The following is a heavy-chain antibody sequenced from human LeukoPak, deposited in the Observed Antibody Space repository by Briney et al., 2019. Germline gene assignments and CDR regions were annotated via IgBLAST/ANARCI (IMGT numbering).Heavy chain of an antibody. CDR3: ARQTIAVSGPLDY. V-gene: IGHV5-51*01. Sequence: GESLKISCKASGYSFTNYWIGWVRQMPGKGLEWMGIIYPGDSDTRYSPSFQGQVTISADKSISTAYLQWSSLKASDTAMYYCARQTIAVSGPLDYWGQGTLVTVSS. CDR2: IYPGDSDT. D-gene: IGHD6-19*01. J-gene: IGHJ4*02. CDR1: GYSFTNYW.